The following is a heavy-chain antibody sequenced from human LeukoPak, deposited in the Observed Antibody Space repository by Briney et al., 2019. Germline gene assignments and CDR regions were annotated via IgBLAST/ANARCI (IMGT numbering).Heavy chain of an antibody. CDR1: GFTFSSYG. CDR2: IWYDGSNK. Sequence: GGSLRLSCAASGFTFSSYGMHWVRQAPGKGLEWVAVIWYDGSNKYYADSVKGRFTISRDNSKNTLYLQMNSLRAEDTAAYYCARGGTFGPMPLDYWGQGTLVTVSS. CDR3: ARGGTFGPMPLDY. D-gene: IGHD2/OR15-2a*01. J-gene: IGHJ4*02. V-gene: IGHV3-33*01.